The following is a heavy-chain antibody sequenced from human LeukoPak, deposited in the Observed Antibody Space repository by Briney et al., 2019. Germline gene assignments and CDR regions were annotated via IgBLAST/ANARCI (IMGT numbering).Heavy chain of an antibody. CDR2: ISYDGSNK. Sequence: GGSLRPSCAASGFTFSSYAMHWVRQAPGKGLEWVAVISYDGSNKYYADSVKGRFTISRDNSKNTLYLQMNSLRAEDTAVYYCARELSSGYDILTGYPDTPYGMDVWDKGTTVTVSS. CDR3: ARELSSGYDILTGYPDTPYGMDV. V-gene: IGHV3-30*04. D-gene: IGHD3-9*01. J-gene: IGHJ6*04. CDR1: GFTFSSYA.